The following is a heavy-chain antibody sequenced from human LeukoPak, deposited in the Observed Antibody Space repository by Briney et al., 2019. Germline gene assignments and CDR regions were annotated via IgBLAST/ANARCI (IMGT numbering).Heavy chain of an antibody. D-gene: IGHD3-10*01. CDR3: ARDQSRLLWFGELLPTY. CDR1: GGTFNSYA. J-gene: IGHJ4*02. V-gene: IGHV1-69*05. CDR2: IIPIFGTA. Sequence: GASVKVSCKASGGTFNSYAITWVRQAPGQGLEWMGGIIPIFGTASYAQKFQGRVTMTRDTSTSTVYMELSSLRSEDTAVYYCARDQSRLLWFGELLPTYWGQGTLVTVSS.